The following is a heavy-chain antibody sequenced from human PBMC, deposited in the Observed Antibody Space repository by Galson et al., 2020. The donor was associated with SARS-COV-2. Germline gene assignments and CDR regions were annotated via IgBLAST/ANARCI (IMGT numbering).Heavy chain of an antibody. CDR2: IYYSGST. J-gene: IGHJ3*01. D-gene: IGHD3-10*01. Sequence: ASETLSLTCTVSGEPINPYYWSWIRHPPGKGLEWIGYIYYSGSTNYNPSLQSRLTISIDRSKNQFSLKLSSVTAADTAVYYCARFRGGFDVWGQGTTVSVSS. V-gene: IGHV4-59*08. CDR3: ARFRGGFDV. CDR1: GEPINPYY.